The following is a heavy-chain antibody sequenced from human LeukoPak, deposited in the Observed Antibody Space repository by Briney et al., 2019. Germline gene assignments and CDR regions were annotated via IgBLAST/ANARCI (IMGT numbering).Heavy chain of an antibody. Sequence: ASVKVSCKASGYTFTSYDINWVRQATGQGLEWMGWMNPNSGNTGYAQKLQGRVTMTRNTSISTAYMELSSLRSEDTAVYYCARAIRLSAVAGGYWGQGTLVTVSS. CDR1: GYTFTSYD. J-gene: IGHJ4*02. CDR3: ARAIRLSAVAGGY. D-gene: IGHD6-19*01. V-gene: IGHV1-8*01. CDR2: MNPNSGNT.